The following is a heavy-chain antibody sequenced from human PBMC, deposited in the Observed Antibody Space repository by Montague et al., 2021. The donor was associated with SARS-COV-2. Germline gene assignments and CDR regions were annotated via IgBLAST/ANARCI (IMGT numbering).Heavy chain of an antibody. CDR2: IYYSGST. CDR1: GGSISSYY. J-gene: IGHJ5*02. V-gene: IGHV4-59*01. CDR3: ARGIAGTYCGGDCYNNWFDP. D-gene: IGHD2-21*02. Sequence: SETLSLTCTVSGGSISSYYWSWIRQPPGKGLEWIGNIYYSGSTNXNPSLKSRVTISVDTSKNQFSLKLSSVTAADTAVYYCARGIAGTYCGGDCYNNWFDPWGQGTLVTVSS.